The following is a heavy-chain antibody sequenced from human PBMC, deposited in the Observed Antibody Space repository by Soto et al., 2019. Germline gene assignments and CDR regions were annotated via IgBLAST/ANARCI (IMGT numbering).Heavy chain of an antibody. D-gene: IGHD2-21*02. Sequence: PSETLSLTCTVSGGSISTGDYYWSWIRQPPGKGLEWIGYIYYSGSTYYNPYLTSRVTISVYTSKNQFSLKLSSVTAAATAVYYCARELERVTPGYFDYWGQGTLVTVSS. J-gene: IGHJ4*02. CDR3: ARELERVTPGYFDY. CDR2: IYYSGST. CDR1: GGSISTGDYY. V-gene: IGHV4-30-4*01.